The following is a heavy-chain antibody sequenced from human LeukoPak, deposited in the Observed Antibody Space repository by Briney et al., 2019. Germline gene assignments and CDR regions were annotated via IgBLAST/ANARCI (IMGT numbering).Heavy chain of an antibody. J-gene: IGHJ4*02. V-gene: IGHV4-59*01. CDR1: GGSISSYY. CDR2: IYYSGST. CDR3: ARTTRGAAGISPVDY. D-gene: IGHD6-13*01. Sequence: SETLSLTCTVSGGSISSYYWSWIRQPPGKGLEWIGYIYYSGSTNYNPSLKSRVTISVDTSKNQFSLKLSSVTAADTAVYYCARTTRGAAGISPVDYWGQGTLVTVSS.